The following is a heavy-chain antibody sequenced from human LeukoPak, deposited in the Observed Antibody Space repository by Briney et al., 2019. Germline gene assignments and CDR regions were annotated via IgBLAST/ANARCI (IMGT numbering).Heavy chain of an antibody. Sequence: SQTLSLTCTVSGGSISSGGYYWSWIRQPPGKGLEWIGYIYYSGSTYYNPSLKSRVTISVDTSKNQFSLKLSSVTAADTAVYYCVRGRSGTEGVDYWGQGTLVTVSS. CDR3: VRGRSGTEGVDY. V-gene: IGHV4-31*03. J-gene: IGHJ4*02. CDR1: GGSISSGGYY. D-gene: IGHD1-26*01. CDR2: IYYSGST.